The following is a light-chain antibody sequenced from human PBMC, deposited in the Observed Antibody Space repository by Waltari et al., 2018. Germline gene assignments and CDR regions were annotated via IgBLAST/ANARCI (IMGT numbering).Light chain of an antibody. V-gene: IGLV2-23*01. CDR3: FSFVAANSYV. CDR2: GAT. CDR1: SNDIGNYDL. J-gene: IGLJ1*01. Sequence: QSALTQPASVSGSPGQSITLSCTGTSNDIGNYDLVSWYQQRPGEAPKLLMYGATKRPSGVSNRFSGSKSGKTAALTISGPQTEDEADDYCFSFVAANSYVFGPGTKVTVL.